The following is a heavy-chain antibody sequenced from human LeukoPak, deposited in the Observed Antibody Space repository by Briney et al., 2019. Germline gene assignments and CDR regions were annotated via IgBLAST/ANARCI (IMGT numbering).Heavy chain of an antibody. V-gene: IGHV6-1*01. CDR1: GDSVSSNSAA. CDR2: TYSRSKWYN. Sequence: SQTLSLTCAISGDSVSSNSAAWSWIRQSPSRGLEWLGRTYSRSKWYNEYSVSVKSRITINPDTSKNQFSLQLNSVTPEDTAVYYCARGVVATGFDYWGQGTLVTVSS. J-gene: IGHJ4*02. D-gene: IGHD3-3*01. CDR3: ARGVVATGFDY.